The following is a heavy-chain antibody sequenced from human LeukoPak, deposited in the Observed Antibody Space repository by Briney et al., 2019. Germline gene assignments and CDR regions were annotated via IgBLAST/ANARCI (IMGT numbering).Heavy chain of an antibody. CDR3: ARGRFGSSYYFDY. J-gene: IGHJ4*02. D-gene: IGHD6-6*01. Sequence: ASVKVSCKASGGSFSSFAVSWVRQAPGQGLEWMGGFLPIFGTPNYAQKFQGRVTISTDESTSTAYMDLSSLRSEDTAVYYCARGRFGSSYYFDYWGQGTLDTVSS. V-gene: IGHV1-69*05. CDR1: GGSFSSFA. CDR2: FLPIFGTP.